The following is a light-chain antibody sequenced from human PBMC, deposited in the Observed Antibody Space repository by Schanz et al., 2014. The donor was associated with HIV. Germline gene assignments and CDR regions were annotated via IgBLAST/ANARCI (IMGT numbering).Light chain of an antibody. CDR1: QGISSY. J-gene: IGKJ2*01. CDR3: QQSYSPPYT. V-gene: IGKV1-8*01. Sequence: AIRMTQSPSSFSASTGDRVTITCRASQGISSYLAWYQQKPGKAPKLLIYAASTLQSGVPSRFSGSGSGTDFTLTISSLQPEDFGTYYCQQSYSPPYTFGRGTNLEIK. CDR2: AAS.